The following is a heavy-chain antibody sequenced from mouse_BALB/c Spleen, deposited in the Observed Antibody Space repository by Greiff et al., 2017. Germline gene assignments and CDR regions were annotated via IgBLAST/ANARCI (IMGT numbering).Heavy chain of an antibody. CDR1: GFAFSSYD. J-gene: IGHJ2*01. D-gene: IGHD1-2*01. CDR2: ISSGGGST. CDR3: ARHYYGYDYFDY. V-gene: IGHV5-12-1*01. Sequence: EVKLVESGGGLVKPGGSLKLSCAASGFAFSSYDMSWVRQTPEKRLEWVAYISSGGGSTYYPDTVKGRFTISRDNAKNTLYLQMSSLKSEDTAMYYCARHYYGYDYFDYWGQGTTLTVSS.